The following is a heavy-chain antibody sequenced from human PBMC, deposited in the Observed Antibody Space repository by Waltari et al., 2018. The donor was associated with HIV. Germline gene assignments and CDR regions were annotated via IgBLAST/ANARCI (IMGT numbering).Heavy chain of an antibody. D-gene: IGHD6-13*01. CDR3: ARGAAAGTYYYYGMDV. CDR2: INPSGGST. J-gene: IGHJ6*02. CDR1: GYTFTSYY. Sequence: QVQLVQSGAEVTKPGASVTVSCKASGYTFTSYYMHWVRQAPGQGLEWMGIINPSGGSTSYAQKFQGRVTMTRDTSTSTVYMELSSLRSEDTAVYYCARGAAAGTYYYYGMDVWGQGTTVTVSS. V-gene: IGHV1-46*01.